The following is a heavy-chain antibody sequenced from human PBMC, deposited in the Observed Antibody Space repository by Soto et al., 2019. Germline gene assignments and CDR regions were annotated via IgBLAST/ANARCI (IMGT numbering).Heavy chain of an antibody. Sequence: SETLSLTCAVYGESFSGYYWSWIRQPPGKGLEWIGENNHSGSTNYNPSLKSRVTISVDTSKNQFSLKLSSVTAADTAVYYCARGFSSPFIAARKGYYYMDVWGKGTTVT. J-gene: IGHJ6*03. CDR1: GESFSGYY. V-gene: IGHV4-34*01. CDR2: NNHSGST. CDR3: ARGFSSPFIAARKGYYYMDV. D-gene: IGHD6-6*01.